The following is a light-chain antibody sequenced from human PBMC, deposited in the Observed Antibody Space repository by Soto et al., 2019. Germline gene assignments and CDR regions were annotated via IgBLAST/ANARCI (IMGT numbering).Light chain of an antibody. Sequence: ETVLTQSPGKLSLSPGERATLSRRASQSVSSSYLAWYQQKPGQAPRLLIYGASSRATGIPDRFSGSGSGTDFTLTISRLEPEDFAVCYCQQYGRTFGQGTKVDVK. J-gene: IGKJ1*01. CDR3: QQYGRT. CDR1: QSVSSSY. CDR2: GAS. V-gene: IGKV3-20*01.